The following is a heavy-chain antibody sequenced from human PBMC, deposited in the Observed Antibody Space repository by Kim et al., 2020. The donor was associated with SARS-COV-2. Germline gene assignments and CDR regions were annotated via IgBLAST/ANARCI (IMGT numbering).Heavy chain of an antibody. J-gene: IGHJ6*02. Sequence: YAASVKGRFTITRDNTKSTLYLRMNSLRAEDTAVDYCAKVAGATPYGMDVWGQGTTVTVSS. D-gene: IGHD3-16*01. CDR3: AKVAGATPYGMDV. V-gene: IGHV3-23*01.